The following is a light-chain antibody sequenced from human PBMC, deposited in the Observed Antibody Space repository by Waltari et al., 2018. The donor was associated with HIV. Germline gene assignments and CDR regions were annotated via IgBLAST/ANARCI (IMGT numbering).Light chain of an antibody. Sequence: SFELTQPPSLSVSPGQPATITCFGDNLNYTDVCWYQQRTGQSPVLVIYENNNRPSGIPDRFSGSNSGSTATLTISGTQATDEADYYCQAWDKSTGAIFGGGTKVTVL. J-gene: IGLJ2*01. V-gene: IGLV3-1*01. CDR3: QAWDKSTGAI. CDR2: ENN. CDR1: NLNYTD.